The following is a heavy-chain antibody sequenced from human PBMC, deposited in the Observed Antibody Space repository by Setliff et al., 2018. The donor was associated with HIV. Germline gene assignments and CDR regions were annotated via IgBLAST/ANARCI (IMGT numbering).Heavy chain of an antibody. Sequence: ESGPTLVNPTQTLTLTCTFSGFSLRTNGVGVGWIRQPPGKALEWLALIYWDNDKRYSPSLKSRLTITKDTSKNQVVLKMTNMDPVDTATFYCAHSSSYYGLGYFDYWGQGTLVTVSS. D-gene: IGHD3-3*01. CDR2: IYWDNDK. CDR1: GFSLRTNGVG. V-gene: IGHV2-5*02. J-gene: IGHJ4*02. CDR3: AHSSSYYGLGYFDY.